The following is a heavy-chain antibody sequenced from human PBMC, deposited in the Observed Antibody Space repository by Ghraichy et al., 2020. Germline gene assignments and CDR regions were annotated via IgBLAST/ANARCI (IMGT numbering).Heavy chain of an antibody. D-gene: IGHD3-22*01. J-gene: IGHJ4*02. CDR3: ARGDDSSAREPNDY. CDR1: GFTFSSYW. CDR2: INSDGSST. V-gene: IGHV3-74*01. Sequence: GGSLRLSCAASGFTFSSYWMHWVRQAPGKGLVWVSRINSDGSSTSYADSVKGRFTISRDNAKNTLYLQMNSLRAEDTAVYYCARGDDSSAREPNDYWGQGTLVTVSS.